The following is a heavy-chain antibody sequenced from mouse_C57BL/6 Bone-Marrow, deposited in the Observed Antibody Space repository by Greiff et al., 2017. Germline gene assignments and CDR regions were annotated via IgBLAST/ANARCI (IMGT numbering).Heavy chain of an antibody. CDR1: GYSFTDYN. CDR2: INPNYGTT. J-gene: IGHJ3*01. CDR3: AHRGYDGAWFAD. V-gene: IGHV1-39*01. D-gene: IGHD2-2*01. Sequence: VQLQQSGPELVKPGASVKISCKASGYSFTDYNMNWVKQSNGKSLEWIGVINPNYGTTSYNQKFKGKATLTVDQSSSTAYMQLNSLTSGDSAVYYSAHRGYDGAWFADWGQGTLVTVSA.